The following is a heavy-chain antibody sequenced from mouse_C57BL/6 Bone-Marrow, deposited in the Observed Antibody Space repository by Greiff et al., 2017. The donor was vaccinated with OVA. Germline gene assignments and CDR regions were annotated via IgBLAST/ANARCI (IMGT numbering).Heavy chain of an antibody. CDR1: GFTFSSYA. J-gene: IGHJ3*01. V-gene: IGHV5-4*03. Sequence: EVKLMESGGGLVKPGGSLKLSCAASGFTFSSYAMSWVRQTPEKRLEWVATISDGGSYTYYPDNVKGRFTISRDNAKNNLYLQMSHLKSEDTAMYYGARALRWIFFFAYWGQGTLVTVSA. CDR3: ARALRWIFFFAY. CDR2: ISDGGSYT. D-gene: IGHD2-10*01.